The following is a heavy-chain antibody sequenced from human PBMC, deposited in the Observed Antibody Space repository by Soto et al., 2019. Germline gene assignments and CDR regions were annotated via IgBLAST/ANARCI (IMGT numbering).Heavy chain of an antibody. CDR2: IIPIFGTA. D-gene: IGHD1-1*01. V-gene: IGHV1-69*13. Sequence: SVKVSCKASGGTFSSYAISWVRQAPGQGLEWMGGIIPIFGTANYAQKFQGRVTITADESKNTVSLHMNSLRAEDTALYYCAKDRPRRTSGYFFDYWGQGTPVTVSS. J-gene: IGHJ4*02. CDR3: AKDRPRRTSGYFFDY. CDR1: GGTFSSYA.